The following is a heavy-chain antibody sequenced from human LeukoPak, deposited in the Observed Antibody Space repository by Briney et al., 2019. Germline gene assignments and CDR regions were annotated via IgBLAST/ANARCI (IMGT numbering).Heavy chain of an antibody. CDR2: ISSSGSTI. V-gene: IGHV3-11*01. CDR3: ASLVVPAAIHDYYYGMDV. CDR1: GFTFSDYY. D-gene: IGHD2-2*02. Sequence: KPGGSLRLSCAASGFTFSDYYMSWIRQAPGKGLEWVSYISSSGSTIYYADSVKGRFTISRDNAKNSLYLQMNSLRAEDTAVYYRASLVVPAAIHDYYYGMDVWGQGTTVTVSS. J-gene: IGHJ6*02.